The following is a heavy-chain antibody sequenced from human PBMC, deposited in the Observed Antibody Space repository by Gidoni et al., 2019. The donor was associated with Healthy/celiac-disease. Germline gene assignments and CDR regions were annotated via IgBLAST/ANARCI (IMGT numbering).Heavy chain of an antibody. D-gene: IGHD2-8*01. CDR3: ARGSCTNGVCYTWGAFDI. CDR2: IGTAGDT. CDR1: GFTFSSYD. J-gene: IGHJ3*02. V-gene: IGHV3-13*01. Sequence: EVQLVESGGGLVQPGGSLRLSCAASGFTFSSYDMHWVRQATGKGLEWVSAIGTAGDTYYPGSVKGRFTISRENAKNSLYLQMNSLRAGDTAVYYCARGSCTNGVCYTWGAFDIWGQGTMVTVSS.